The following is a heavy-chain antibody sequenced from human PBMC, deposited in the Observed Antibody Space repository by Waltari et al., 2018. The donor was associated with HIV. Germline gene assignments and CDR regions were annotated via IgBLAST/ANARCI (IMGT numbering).Heavy chain of an antibody. J-gene: IGHJ6*02. D-gene: IGHD2-2*01. Sequence: QVQLVQSGAEVKKPGASVKVSCKASGYTFTSYSLHWVRQAPGQGLEWMGKINPSRGSTTFAQKFQGRVTMTRDTSTNTVYMDLSSLRSEDTAVYYCARGDVVEETGDYYYGIDVWGQGTTVTVSS. V-gene: IGHV1-46*03. CDR3: ARGDVVEETGDYYYGIDV. CDR2: INPSRGST. CDR1: GYTFTSYS.